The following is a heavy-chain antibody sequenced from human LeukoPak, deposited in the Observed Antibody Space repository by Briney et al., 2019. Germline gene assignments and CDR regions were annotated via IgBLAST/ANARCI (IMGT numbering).Heavy chain of an antibody. CDR1: GGSISSYY. D-gene: IGHD4-23*01. CDR2: IYYTGST. Sequence: PSETLSLTCTVSGGSISSYYWSWIRQPPGKGLEWIGYIYYTGSTNYNPSLRSRVTISIDTSKNQFSLELSSVTAADTAVYYCARVGFGNTPHPIVYWGQGALVTVSS. J-gene: IGHJ4*02. CDR3: ARVGFGNTPHPIVY. V-gene: IGHV4-59*01.